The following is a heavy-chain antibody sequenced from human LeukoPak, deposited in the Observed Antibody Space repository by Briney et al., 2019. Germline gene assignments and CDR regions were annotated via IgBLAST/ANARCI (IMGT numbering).Heavy chain of an antibody. V-gene: IGHV3-48*01. Sequence: GGSLRLSCAASGFTFSSYSMNWVRQAPGNGMEWVLYISSSSSTIYYADSVKGRFTISRDNAKNSLYLQMNSLRAEDTAVYYCARGGSYAADYWGQGTLVTVSS. CDR3: ARGGSYAADY. D-gene: IGHD1-26*01. CDR1: GFTFSSYS. J-gene: IGHJ4*02. CDR2: ISSSSSTI.